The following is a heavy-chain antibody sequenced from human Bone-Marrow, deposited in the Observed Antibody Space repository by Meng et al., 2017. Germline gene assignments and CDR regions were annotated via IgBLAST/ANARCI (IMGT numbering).Heavy chain of an antibody. CDR1: GYTFTSYD. V-gene: IGHV1-8*01. J-gene: IGHJ4*02. CDR2: MNPNSGNT. Sequence: ASVTVSCKASGYTFTSYDINWVRQATGQGLEWMGWMNPNSGNTGYAQKFQGRVTMTRNTSISTAYMELSSLGSEDTAVYYRARERRDTAMGDYWGQGTLVTVSS. D-gene: IGHD5-18*01. CDR3: ARERRDTAMGDY.